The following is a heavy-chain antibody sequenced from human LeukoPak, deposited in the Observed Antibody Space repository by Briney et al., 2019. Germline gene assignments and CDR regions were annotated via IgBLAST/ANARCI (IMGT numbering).Heavy chain of an antibody. V-gene: IGHV4-59*01. CDR1: GGSISSDY. CDR3: ARAPHFFDARGSRYYFDS. CDR2: MYNSGST. Sequence: SETLSLTCTASGGSISSDYWSWIRQPPGKGLEWIGYMYNSGSTNYNPSLKSRLTISVDTSKNQFSLKLSSATAADTAVYYCARAPHFFDARGSRYYFDSWGQGALVTVSS. J-gene: IGHJ4*02. D-gene: IGHD3-10*01.